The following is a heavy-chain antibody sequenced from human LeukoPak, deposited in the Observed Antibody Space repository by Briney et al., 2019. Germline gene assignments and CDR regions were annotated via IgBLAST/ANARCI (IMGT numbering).Heavy chain of an antibody. D-gene: IGHD2-15*01. V-gene: IGHV3-74*01. J-gene: IGHJ4*02. CDR1: GFSFIEYW. Sequence: PGGSLRLSCAASGFSFIEYWMHWVRQAPGKGLVWVSYIESDGSSTNYADSVKGRFTISRDNARNTLYLQMNSLTAEDTAVYYCASPSCSAGSIYSGIEYWGQGTLVTVSS. CDR3: ASPSCSAGSIYSGIEY. CDR2: IESDGSST.